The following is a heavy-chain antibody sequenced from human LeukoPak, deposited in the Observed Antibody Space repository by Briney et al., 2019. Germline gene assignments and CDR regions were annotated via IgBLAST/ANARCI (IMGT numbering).Heavy chain of an antibody. V-gene: IGHV3-64*01. CDR3: AKDGSGSYGY. Sequence: GGSLRLSCAASGFTFSSYAMHWVRQAPGKGLEYVSAISSNGGSTYYANSVKGRFTISRDNSKNTLYLQMNSLRAEDTAVYYCAKDGSGSYGYWGQGTLVTVSS. J-gene: IGHJ4*02. CDR2: ISSNGGST. D-gene: IGHD3-10*01. CDR1: GFTFSSYA.